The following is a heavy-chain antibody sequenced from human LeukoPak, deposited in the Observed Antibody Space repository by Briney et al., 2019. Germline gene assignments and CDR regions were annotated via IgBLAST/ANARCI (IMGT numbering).Heavy chain of an antibody. CDR1: GFTFSSYA. D-gene: IGHD6-6*01. J-gene: IGHJ4*01. Sequence: SGGSLRLSCAASGFTFSSYAMSWVRQAPGKGLEWVSAISGSGGSTYYADSVKGRFTISRDNSKNTLYLQMNSLRAEDTAVYYCAKDLGGGSSPFDYWGHRTLVTVSS. CDR2: ISGSGGST. V-gene: IGHV3-23*01. CDR3: AKDLGGGSSPFDY.